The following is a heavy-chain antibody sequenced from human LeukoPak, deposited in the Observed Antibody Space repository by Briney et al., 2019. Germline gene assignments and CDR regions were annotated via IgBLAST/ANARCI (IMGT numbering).Heavy chain of an antibody. D-gene: IGHD6-19*01. CDR1: GFTFSSYS. V-gene: IGHV3-23*01. Sequence: GGSLRLSCAASGFTFSSYSMNWVRQAPGKGLEWVSAISGSGGSTYYADSVKGRFTISRDNSKNTLYLQMSSLRAEDTAVYYCAKDLRGSGWYFDYWGQGTLVTVSS. CDR2: ISGSGGST. J-gene: IGHJ4*02. CDR3: AKDLRGSGWYFDY.